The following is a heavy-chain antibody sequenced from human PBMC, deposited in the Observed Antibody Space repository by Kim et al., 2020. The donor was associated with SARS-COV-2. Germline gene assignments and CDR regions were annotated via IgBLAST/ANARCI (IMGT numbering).Heavy chain of an antibody. J-gene: IGHJ5*02. D-gene: IGHD3-3*01. Sequence: SETLSLTCTVSGGSISSSSYYWGWIRQPPGKGLEWIGSIYYSGSTYYNPSLKSRVTISVDTSKNQFSLKLSSVTAAGTAVYYCASARYDFWSGYTSWFDPWGQGTLVTVSS. CDR1: GGSISSSSYY. CDR2: IYYSGST. CDR3: ASARYDFWSGYTSWFDP. V-gene: IGHV4-39*01.